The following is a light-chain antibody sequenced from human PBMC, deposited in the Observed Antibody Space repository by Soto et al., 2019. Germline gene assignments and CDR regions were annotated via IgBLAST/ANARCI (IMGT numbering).Light chain of an antibody. J-gene: IGKJ4*01. CDR1: QGINNY. Sequence: DIQLTQSPSFLSASVGDRVTITCRASQGINNYLACYQQKPGKAPNLLIYATSTSQSGVPSRFSGSGSGTEFTLTISSLQPEDFAAYYCQQVNSYPLTFGGGTTGDIK. V-gene: IGKV1-9*01. CDR2: ATS. CDR3: QQVNSYPLT.